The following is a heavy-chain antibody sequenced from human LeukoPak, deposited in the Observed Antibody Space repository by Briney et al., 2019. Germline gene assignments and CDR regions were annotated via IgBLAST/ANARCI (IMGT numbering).Heavy chain of an antibody. CDR2: INHRGST. Sequence: IPSETLSLTCAVYGGSFSGYHWSWLRQSPGKGREWIGEINHRGSTNYHPSLKRRVTMSLDTSKNQFSLKLSSVTAADKAVYYRAKSLYGSGSYYNWFDLWGQGTLVTVSS. CDR1: GGSFSGYH. V-gene: IGHV4-34*01. J-gene: IGHJ5*02. D-gene: IGHD3-10*01. CDR3: AKSLYGSGSYYNWFDL.